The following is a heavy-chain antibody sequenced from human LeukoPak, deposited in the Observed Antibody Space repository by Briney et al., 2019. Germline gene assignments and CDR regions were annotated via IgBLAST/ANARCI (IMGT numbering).Heavy chain of an antibody. CDR3: ARMSSSSSWYYFDY. V-gene: IGHV6-1*01. Sequence: SPTLSLTFALSADSVSINSAAWNWVRQSPARGLEWLGRTYYRSKWYNDYAVSVKSRITINPDTSKNQFSLQLNSVTPEDTAVYYCARMSSSSSWYYFDYWGQGTLVTVSS. D-gene: IGHD6-13*01. CDR2: TYYRSKWYN. J-gene: IGHJ4*02. CDR1: ADSVSINSAA.